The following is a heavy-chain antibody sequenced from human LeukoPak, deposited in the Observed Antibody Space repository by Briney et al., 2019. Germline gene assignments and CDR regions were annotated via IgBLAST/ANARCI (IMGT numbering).Heavy chain of an antibody. J-gene: IGHJ4*03. V-gene: IGHV4-59*01. Sequence: GSLRLSCAASGFTFSDYWMSWIRQPPGKGLEWIGYIYYSGSTNYNPSLKSRVTISVDTSKNQFSLKLSSVTAADTAVYYCARTIIAVAGTSSHYFDYWGQGTMVTVSS. CDR1: GFTFSDYW. D-gene: IGHD6-19*01. CDR2: IYYSGST. CDR3: ARTIIAVAGTSSHYFDY.